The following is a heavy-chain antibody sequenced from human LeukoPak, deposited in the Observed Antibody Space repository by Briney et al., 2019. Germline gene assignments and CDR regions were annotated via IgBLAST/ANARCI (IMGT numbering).Heavy chain of an antibody. CDR1: GFTFSGYA. CDR2: ISGSGGST. CDR3: AKFQGSPGYSSSWSDNWFDP. D-gene: IGHD6-13*01. V-gene: IGHV3-23*01. J-gene: IGHJ5*02. Sequence: PGGSLRLSCAASGFTFSGYAMSWVRQAPGKGLEWVSAISGSGGSTYYADSVKGRFTISRDNSKNTLYLQMNSLRAEDTAVYYCAKFQGSPGYSSSWSDNWFDPWGQGTLVTVSS.